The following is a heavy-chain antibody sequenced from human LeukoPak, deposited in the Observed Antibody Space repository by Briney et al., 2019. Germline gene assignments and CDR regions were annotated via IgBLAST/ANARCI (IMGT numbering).Heavy chain of an antibody. D-gene: IGHD5-24*01. CDR1: GGTFSSYA. CDR2: IIPIFGTA. Sequence: SVKVSCKASGGTFSSYAISWVRQAPGQGLEWMGRIIPIFGTANYAQKFQGRVTITTDESTSTAYLELSSLRSEDTAVYYFASAILDGYNDMYFDYWGQGTLVTVSS. CDR3: ASAILDGYNDMYFDY. J-gene: IGHJ4*02. V-gene: IGHV1-69*05.